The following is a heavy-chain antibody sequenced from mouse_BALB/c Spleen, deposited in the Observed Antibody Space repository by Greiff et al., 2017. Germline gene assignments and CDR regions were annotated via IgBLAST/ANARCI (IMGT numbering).Heavy chain of an antibody. D-gene: IGHD1-1*01. CDR1: GYTFTSYV. CDR2: INPYNDGT. CDR3: ARDGSSYLYAMDY. V-gene: IGHV1-14*01. J-gene: IGHJ4*01. Sequence: LQQSGPELVKPGASVKMSCKASGYTFTSYVMHWVKQKPGQGLEWIGYINPYNDGTKYNEKFKGKATLTSDKSSSTAYMELSSLTSEDSAVYYCARDGSSYLYAMDYWGQGTSVTVSS.